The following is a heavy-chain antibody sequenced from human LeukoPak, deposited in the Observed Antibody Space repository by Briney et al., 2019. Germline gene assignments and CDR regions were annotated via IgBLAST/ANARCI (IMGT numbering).Heavy chain of an antibody. CDR2: INSDGSST. V-gene: IGHV3-74*01. Sequence: GGSLRLSCAASGFTFSSYWMHWVRQAPGKGLVWASRINSDGSSTSYADSVKGRFTISRDNAKNTLYLQTNSLRAEDTAVYYCARVFEDFSFRREFFDYWGQGTLVTVSS. J-gene: IGHJ4*02. D-gene: IGHD3-10*01. CDR3: ARVFEDFSFRREFFDY. CDR1: GFTFSSYW.